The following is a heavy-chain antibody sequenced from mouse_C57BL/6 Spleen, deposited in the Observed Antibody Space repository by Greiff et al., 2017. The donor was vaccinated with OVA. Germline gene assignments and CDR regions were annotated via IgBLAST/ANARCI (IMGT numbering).Heavy chain of an antibody. CDR3: ARGLGRYYFDY. Sequence: QVQLQQPGAELVRPGSSVKLSCKASGYTFTSYWMHWVKQRPIQGLEWIGNIDPSDSETHYNQKFKDKATLTVDKSSSTAYMQLSSLTSEDSAVYYCARGLGRYYFDYWGQGTTLTVSS. CDR2: IDPSDSET. CDR1: GYTFTSYW. V-gene: IGHV1-52*01. J-gene: IGHJ2*01. D-gene: IGHD4-1*01.